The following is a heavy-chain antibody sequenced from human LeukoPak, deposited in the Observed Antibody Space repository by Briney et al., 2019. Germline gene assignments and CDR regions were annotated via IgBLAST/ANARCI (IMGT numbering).Heavy chain of an antibody. CDR3: ASTTGDWTYDY. CDR2: IWNEDK. D-gene: IGHD1-7*01. V-gene: IGHV3-33*01. J-gene: IGHJ4*02. CDR1: GFTFSTYG. Sequence: GGSLRLSCAASGFTFSTYGMHWARQAPGKGLEWVAVIWNEDKYYTDSVKGRFTISRDISKNTLYLQMNSLRLEDTAVYFCASTTGDWTYDYWGQGTLVTVSS.